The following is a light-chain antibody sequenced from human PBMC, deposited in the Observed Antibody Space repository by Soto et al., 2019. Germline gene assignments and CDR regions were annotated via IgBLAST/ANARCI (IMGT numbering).Light chain of an antibody. Sequence: QSVLTQPRSVSGSPGQSVTISCTGTSSDVGTYTYVSWYQQHPGKAPKLIIYDVIKRPSGVPDRFSGSKSGNTASLTISGLQAEDKADYYCCSYAGSYTHVFGTGTKVTVL. J-gene: IGLJ1*01. V-gene: IGLV2-11*01. CDR3: CSYAGSYTHV. CDR1: SSDVGTYTY. CDR2: DVI.